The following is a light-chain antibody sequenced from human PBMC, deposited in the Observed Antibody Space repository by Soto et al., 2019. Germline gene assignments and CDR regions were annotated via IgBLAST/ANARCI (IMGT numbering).Light chain of an antibody. CDR3: LQDYNYPRT. J-gene: IGKJ1*01. Sequence: AIQMTQSPSSLSASVGDRVTITCRASQDIRNDLGWYQQKPGKAPKLLIYTEFRLQSGVPSRFSGSGSGTYFTRTISSLQPEDFATYYCLQDYNYPRTFGQGTKVEIK. V-gene: IGKV1-6*01. CDR2: TEF. CDR1: QDIRND.